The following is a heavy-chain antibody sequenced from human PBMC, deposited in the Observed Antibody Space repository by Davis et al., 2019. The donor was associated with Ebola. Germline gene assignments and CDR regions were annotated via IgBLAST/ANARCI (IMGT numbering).Heavy chain of an antibody. CDR2: INPSGGNT. V-gene: IGHV1-46*01. CDR1: GYTFTGYY. CDR3: ARGYFGSGSYYTSSYYFDN. J-gene: IGHJ4*02. Sequence: ASVKVSCKASGYTFTGYYMHWVRQAPGQGLEWMGVINPSGGNTNYAQKFQGRVTMTRDTSTSTVYMELSSLRSDDTAVYFCARGYFGSGSYYTSSYYFDNWGQGTLVTVSS. D-gene: IGHD3-10*01.